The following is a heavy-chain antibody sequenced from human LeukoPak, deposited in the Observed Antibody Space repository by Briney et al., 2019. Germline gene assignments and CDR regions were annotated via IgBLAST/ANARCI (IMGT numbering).Heavy chain of an antibody. D-gene: IGHD3-22*01. V-gene: IGHV3-23*01. Sequence: GGSLRLSCAASGFTFSSYAMSWVRQAPGKGLEWVSAISGSGGSTYYADSVKGRFTISRDNSKNTLYLQMNGLRAEDTAVYYCAREGGITMIVVVPPDYWGQGTLVTVSS. CDR1: GFTFSSYA. CDR3: AREGGITMIVVVPPDY. CDR2: ISGSGGST. J-gene: IGHJ4*02.